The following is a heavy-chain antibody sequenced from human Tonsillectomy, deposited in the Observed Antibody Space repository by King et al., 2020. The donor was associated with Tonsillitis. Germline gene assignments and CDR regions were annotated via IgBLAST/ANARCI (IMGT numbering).Heavy chain of an antibody. CDR1: GYTFTGYS. D-gene: IGHD3-22*01. Sequence: VQLVQSGAEVKKPGASVKVSCRASGYTFTGYSLHWVRQAPGQGLEWMGWINPNIGGTNYAQKFHGRVTLTTDTSISTAFMELTSLKSDDTAVYYCARVSSEYYFDSSTLAYWGQGTLVTVSS. CDR3: ARVSSEYYFDSSTLAY. CDR2: INPNIGGT. V-gene: IGHV1-2*02. J-gene: IGHJ4*02.